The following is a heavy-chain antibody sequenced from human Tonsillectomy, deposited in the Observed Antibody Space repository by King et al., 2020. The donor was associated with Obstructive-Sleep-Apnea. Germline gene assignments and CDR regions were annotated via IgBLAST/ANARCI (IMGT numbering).Heavy chain of an antibody. CDR1: GFTFSSYS. D-gene: IGHD2-15*01. CDR2: TSSSSSTI. V-gene: IGHV3-48*04. Sequence: VQLVESGGGLVQPGGSLRLSCAASGFTFSSYSMNWVRQAPGKGLEWVSYTSSSSSTIYYADSVKGRFTISRDNAKNSLYLQMNSLRAEDTAVYYCARELGYCSGGSCYSYYYCYGMDVWGQGTTVTVSS. J-gene: IGHJ6*02. CDR3: ARELGYCSGGSCYSYYYCYGMDV.